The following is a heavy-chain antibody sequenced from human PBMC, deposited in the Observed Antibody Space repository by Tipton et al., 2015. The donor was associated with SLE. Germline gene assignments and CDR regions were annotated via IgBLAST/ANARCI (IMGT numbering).Heavy chain of an antibody. Sequence: SLRLSCAASGFTFSSYAMHWVRQAPGKGLEWVAVISYDGSNKYYADSVKGRFTISRDNSKNRLYLQMNSLRAEDTAVYYCARWGVLRYFDWLSTSFDPWGQGTLVTVSS. CDR1: GFTFSSYA. CDR2: ISYDGSNK. J-gene: IGHJ5*02. V-gene: IGHV3-30-3*01. D-gene: IGHD3-9*01. CDR3: ARWGVLRYFDWLSTSFDP.